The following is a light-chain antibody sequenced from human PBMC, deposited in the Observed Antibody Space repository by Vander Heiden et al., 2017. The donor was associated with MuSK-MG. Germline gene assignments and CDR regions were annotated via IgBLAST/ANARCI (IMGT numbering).Light chain of an antibody. CDR1: QILSTS. CDR3: QQSYGVPYT. V-gene: IGKV1-39*01. J-gene: IGKJ2*01. CDR2: DTS. Sequence: DIQMTQSPSSLSASVGDRVTITCRASQILSTSLNWYQQKPGKAPKLLIYDTSSLQSGVPSRVSGSGSGTDFRLNIRSLQTEDFATYYCQQSYGVPYTFGQGTSLEIK.